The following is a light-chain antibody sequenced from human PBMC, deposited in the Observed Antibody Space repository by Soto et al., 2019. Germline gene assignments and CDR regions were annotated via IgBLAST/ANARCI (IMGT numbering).Light chain of an antibody. CDR3: SAWDDSLDAIV. J-gene: IGLJ7*01. Sequence: QSVLTQPPSASGTPGQRVTLSCSGSSSNIGSNSVSWYQQLPGTAPKLLIYSSNQRPSGVPDRFSGSKSGTSASLAVSGLQSEDEADYYCSAWDDSLDAIVFGGGTQLTVL. V-gene: IGLV1-44*01. CDR1: SSNIGSNS. CDR2: SSN.